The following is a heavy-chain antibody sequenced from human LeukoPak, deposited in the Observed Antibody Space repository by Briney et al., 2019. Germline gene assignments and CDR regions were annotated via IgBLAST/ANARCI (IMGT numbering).Heavy chain of an antibody. CDR2: INHSGST. Sequence: PSETLSLTCAVYGGSFSGYYWSWIRQPPGKGLEWIGEINHSGSTNYNPSLKSRVTISVDTSRNQFALKVSSVTAADTAVYYCARLLRYFAQGLFDPWGQGTLVTVSS. CDR1: GGSFSGYY. V-gene: IGHV4-34*01. CDR3: ARLLRYFAQGLFDP. D-gene: IGHD3-9*01. J-gene: IGHJ5*02.